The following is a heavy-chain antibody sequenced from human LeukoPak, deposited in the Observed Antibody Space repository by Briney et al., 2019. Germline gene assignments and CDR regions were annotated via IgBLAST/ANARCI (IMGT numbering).Heavy chain of an antibody. J-gene: IGHJ5*02. V-gene: IGHV3-7*01. CDR3: VRPPLTTVVNWFDP. Sequence: AGGSLRLSCAASGFTFSSYWMSWVRQGPEKGLEWVANIKQDGSVKYYLDSVKGRFTISRDNAKNSLYLQMNSLRAEDTAVYYCVRPPLTTVVNWFDPWGQGTLVTVSS. D-gene: IGHD4-17*01. CDR2: IKQDGSVK. CDR1: GFTFSSYW.